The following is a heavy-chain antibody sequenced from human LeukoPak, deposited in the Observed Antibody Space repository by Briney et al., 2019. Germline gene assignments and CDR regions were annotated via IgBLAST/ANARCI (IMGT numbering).Heavy chain of an antibody. D-gene: IGHD3-10*01. CDR3: ASYASGYNWMKA. CDR2: INPNSGGT. J-gene: IGHJ5*02. V-gene: IGHV1-2*02. Sequence: ASVKVSCKASGYTFTGYYMHWVRQAPGQGLEWMGWINPNSGGTNYAQKFQGRVTMTRDTSITTAYMELTSLGSDDTAVYYCASYASGYNWMKAWGQGTLVTVSS. CDR1: GYTFTGYY.